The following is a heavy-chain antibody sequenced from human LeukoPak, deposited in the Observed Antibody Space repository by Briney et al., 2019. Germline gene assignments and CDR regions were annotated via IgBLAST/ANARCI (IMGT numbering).Heavy chain of an antibody. V-gene: IGHV4-59*12. CDR3: ARGWGGSGWYLNWFDP. Sequence: SETLSLTCTVSGGSISSYYWSWIRQPPGKGLEWIGYIYYSGSTNYNPSLKSRVTISVETSKNQFSLKLSSVTAADTAVYYCARGWGGSGWYLNWFDPWGQGTLVTVSS. D-gene: IGHD6-19*01. CDR2: IYYSGST. J-gene: IGHJ5*02. CDR1: GGSISSYY.